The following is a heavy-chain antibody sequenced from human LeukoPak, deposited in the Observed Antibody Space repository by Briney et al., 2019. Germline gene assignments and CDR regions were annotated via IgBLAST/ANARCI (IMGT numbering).Heavy chain of an antibody. CDR3: ARDFGELLFGMDV. D-gene: IGHD3-10*01. V-gene: IGHV3-11*05. CDR2: ISSSSSYT. J-gene: IGHJ6*02. CDR1: GFTFSDYY. Sequence: KPGGSLRLSCAASGFTFSDYYMSWIRQAPGKGLEWVSYISSSSSYTNYAESVKGRFTISRDNAKNSLYLQMNSLRAEDTAVYYCARDFGELLFGMDVWGQGTTVTAS.